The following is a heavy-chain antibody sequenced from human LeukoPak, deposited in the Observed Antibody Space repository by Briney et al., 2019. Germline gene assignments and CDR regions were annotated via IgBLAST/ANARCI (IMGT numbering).Heavy chain of an antibody. CDR3: ARDFGSGPPTHFDY. CDR2: IYHSGST. V-gene: IGHV4-38-2*02. CDR1: GYSISSGYY. Sequence: SETLSLTCTVSGYSISSGYYWGWIRQPPGKGLEWIGSIYHSGSTYYNPSLKSRVTISVDTSKNQFSLKLSSVTAADTAVYYCARDFGSGPPTHFDYWGQGTLVTVSS. D-gene: IGHD6-19*01. J-gene: IGHJ4*02.